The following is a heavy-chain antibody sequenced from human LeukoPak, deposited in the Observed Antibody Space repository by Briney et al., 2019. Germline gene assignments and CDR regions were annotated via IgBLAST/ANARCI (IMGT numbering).Heavy chain of an antibody. D-gene: IGHD4-17*01. J-gene: IGHJ4*02. V-gene: IGHV3-23*01. CDR2: ISGRGGRT. CDR1: GFPFTTYA. CDR3: AREYYGDPGNDY. Sequence: PGGSLRLSCAASGFPFTTYAMSWVRQAPGKGLEWVSAISGRGGRTYYADSVKGRFTISRDNSENTLYLQMNRLGADDTAIYYCAREYYGDPGNDYWGQGTLVTVSS.